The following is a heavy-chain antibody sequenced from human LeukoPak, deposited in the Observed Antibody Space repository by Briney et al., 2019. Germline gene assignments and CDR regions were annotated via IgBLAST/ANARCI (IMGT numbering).Heavy chain of an antibody. CDR2: IIPIFGTA. CDR3: ARGRIAARRGNLYYFDY. J-gene: IGHJ4*02. CDR1: GGTFSSYA. V-gene: IGHV1-69*05. D-gene: IGHD6-6*01. Sequence: SVKVSCKASGGTFSSYAISWVRQAPGQGLEWMGGIIPIFGTANYAQKFQGRVTITTDESTSTAYMEPSSLRSEDTAVYYCARGRIAARRGNLYYFDYWGQGTLVTVSS.